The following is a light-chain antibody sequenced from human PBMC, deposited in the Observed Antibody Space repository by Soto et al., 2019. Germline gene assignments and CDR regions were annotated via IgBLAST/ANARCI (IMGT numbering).Light chain of an antibody. V-gene: IGLV1-44*01. CDR2: SNN. Sequence: QSVLTQSPSASGAPGQRVTISCFGSSSNIGSNTVNWYQQLPGTAPKLLIYSNNQRPSGVPDRFSGSKSGTSASLAISGLQSEDEADYYCAAWDDSLNGYVYGTGTKVTVL. CDR1: SSNIGSNT. CDR3: AAWDDSLNGYV. J-gene: IGLJ1*01.